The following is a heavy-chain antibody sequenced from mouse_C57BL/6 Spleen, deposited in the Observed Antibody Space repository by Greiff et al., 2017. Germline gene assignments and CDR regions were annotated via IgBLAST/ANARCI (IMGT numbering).Heavy chain of an antibody. CDR2: IYPGSGNT. CDR1: GYTFTDYY. Sequence: QVQLQQSGAELVRPGASVKLSCKASGYTFTDYYINWVKQRPGQGLEWIARIYPGSGNTYYNEKFKGKATLTTEKSSSTAYMQLSSLTSEDSAVYFCARQAGTSFDYWGQGTTLTVSA. CDR3: ARQAGTSFDY. J-gene: IGHJ2*01. V-gene: IGHV1-76*01. D-gene: IGHD4-1*01.